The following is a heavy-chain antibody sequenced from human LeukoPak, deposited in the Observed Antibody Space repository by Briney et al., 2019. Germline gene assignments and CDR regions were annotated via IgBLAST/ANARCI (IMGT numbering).Heavy chain of an antibody. Sequence: SETLSLTCTVSGGSISSYYWSWIRQPPGKGLEWIGYIYYSGSTNYNPSLKSRVTISVDTSKNQFSLKLSSVTAADTAVYYCARDSPISPGSYYYYYMDVWGKGTTVTVSS. V-gene: IGHV4-59*01. CDR2: IYYSGST. CDR1: GGSISSYY. CDR3: ARDSPISPGSYYYYYMDV. D-gene: IGHD3-3*01. J-gene: IGHJ6*03.